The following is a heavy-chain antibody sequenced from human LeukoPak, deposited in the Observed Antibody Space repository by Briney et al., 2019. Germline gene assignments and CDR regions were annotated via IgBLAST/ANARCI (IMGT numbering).Heavy chain of an antibody. CDR3: AREQDHYYDSSGYRDYFDY. V-gene: IGHV3-11*01. D-gene: IGHD3-22*01. CDR2: ISSSGSTI. Sequence: GGSLRLSCAASGFTFSDYYMSWIRQAPGKGLEWVSYISSSGSTIYYADSVKSRFTISRDNAKNSLYLQMNSLRAEDTAVYYCAREQDHYYDSSGYRDYFDYWGQGTLVTVSS. J-gene: IGHJ4*02. CDR1: GFTFSDYY.